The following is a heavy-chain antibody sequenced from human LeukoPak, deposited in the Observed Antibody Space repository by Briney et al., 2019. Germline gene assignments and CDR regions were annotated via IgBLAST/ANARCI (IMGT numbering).Heavy chain of an antibody. CDR1: GYTFSSYG. Sequence: ASVKVSCKTSGYTFSSYGINWVRQAPGQGLEWMGRISTYNGDTKYAQKLQGRVTMTTDTSTSTAYMELRSLKSDDTAVYYCVRGILSDDTLTGPWGQGTLVTVSS. D-gene: IGHD3-9*01. CDR2: ISTYNGDT. V-gene: IGHV1-18*01. CDR3: VRGILSDDTLTGP. J-gene: IGHJ5*02.